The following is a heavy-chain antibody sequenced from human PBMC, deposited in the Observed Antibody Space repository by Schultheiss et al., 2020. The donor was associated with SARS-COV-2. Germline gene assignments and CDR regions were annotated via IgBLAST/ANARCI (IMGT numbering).Heavy chain of an antibody. V-gene: IGHV3-13*05. CDR3: TPSPSRGVGY. CDR1: GFTFSSYD. CDR2: IGTSGDP. J-gene: IGHJ4*02. D-gene: IGHD2-2*01. Sequence: GGSLRLSCAASGFTFSSYDMHWVRQATGKGLEWVSAIGTSGDPYYPGSVKGRFTISRENAKNSLYLQMNSLRAEDTAVYYCTPSPSRGVGYWGQGTLVTVSS.